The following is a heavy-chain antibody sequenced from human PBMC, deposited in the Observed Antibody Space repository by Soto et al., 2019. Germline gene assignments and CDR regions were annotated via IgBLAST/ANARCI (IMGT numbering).Heavy chain of an antibody. CDR3: ARGVSAGVDY. Sequence: QVQLVQSGAEVREPGASVKVSCKASGYSFTSLDITWVRQTAGQGLEWMGWMHPSTGRTGYAQKFQGIVTITRDTYITTASMELTPVTSDDTAFFYCARGVSAGVDYWGPGPLVTVSS. CDR1: GYSFTSLD. V-gene: IGHV1-8*01. D-gene: IGHD1-26*01. CDR2: MHPSTGRT. J-gene: IGHJ4*02.